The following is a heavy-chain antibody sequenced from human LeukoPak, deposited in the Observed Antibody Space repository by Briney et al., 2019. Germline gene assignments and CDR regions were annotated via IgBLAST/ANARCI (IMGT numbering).Heavy chain of an antibody. CDR3: TRETPSRYFDY. Sequence: APVKVSCKASGYTLTSYDINWVRQATGQGLEWMGWMNPNSGKTGYAQKFQGRITITRNTSISTAYMELSSLRSEDTAVYYCTRETPSRYFDYWGQGTLVTVSS. D-gene: IGHD4-23*01. CDR1: GYTLTSYD. CDR2: MNPNSGKT. J-gene: IGHJ4*02. V-gene: IGHV1-8*01.